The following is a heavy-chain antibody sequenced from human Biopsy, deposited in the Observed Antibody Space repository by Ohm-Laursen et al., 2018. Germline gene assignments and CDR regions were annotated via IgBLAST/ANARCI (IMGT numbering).Heavy chain of an antibody. Sequence: SVKVSCKASGYAFLDFHIHWVRQVPGQGLEWIGHINPHTGVTKYAQKFLDRITMTWDTSISTAYMDLSRLTSADTGIYYCARPSGGVSTIGFDPWGQGTLVIVSS. CDR1: GYAFLDFH. V-gene: IGHV1-2*05. CDR3: ARPSGGVSTIGFDP. J-gene: IGHJ5*02. CDR2: INPHTGVT. D-gene: IGHD5/OR15-5a*01.